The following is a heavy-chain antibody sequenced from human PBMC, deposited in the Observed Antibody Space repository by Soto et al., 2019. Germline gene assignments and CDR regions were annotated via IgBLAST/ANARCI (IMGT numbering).Heavy chain of an antibody. CDR1: GFTFSTYA. CDR3: AEHNRGRASFCGED. V-gene: IGHV3-23*01. CDR2: ISGSGDNT. Sequence: EVQLLESGGGLVQPGGSLRLSCAASGFTFSTYAMSWVRQAPGKGLEWVSFISGSGDNTYCADSVKGRFTISRDNSENTVFIQMNLLRVEGNGAYFCAEHNRGRASFCGEDWGQGNLVTVSS. D-gene: IGHD2-21*01. J-gene: IGHJ1*01.